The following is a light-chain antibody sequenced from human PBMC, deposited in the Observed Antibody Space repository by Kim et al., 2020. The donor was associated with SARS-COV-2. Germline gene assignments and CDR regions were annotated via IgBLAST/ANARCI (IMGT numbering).Light chain of an antibody. V-gene: IGLV3-1*01. CDR3: QAWDSAYVV. Sequence: VAPGVTSSTPGTVDKLANKYVCGNKQTPGQSPVRVMYQDTKRPSEIPERFSGSTSGNTATLTISGTQDLDEADYYCQAWDSAYVVFGGGTQLTVL. CDR1: KLANKY. CDR2: QDT. J-gene: IGLJ2*01.